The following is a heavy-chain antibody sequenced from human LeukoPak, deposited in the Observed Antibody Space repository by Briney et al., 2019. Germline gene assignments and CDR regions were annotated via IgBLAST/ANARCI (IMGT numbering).Heavy chain of an antibody. Sequence: ASVTVSCKASGYTFTIYGISWVRQAPGQGLEWMGWISAYNGNTNYAQKLQGRVTMTTDTSTSTAYMELRSLRSDDTAVYYCARANDFWSGSSGDYWGQGTLVTVSS. D-gene: IGHD3-3*01. V-gene: IGHV1-18*01. CDR1: GYTFTIYG. J-gene: IGHJ4*02. CDR2: ISAYNGNT. CDR3: ARANDFWSGSSGDY.